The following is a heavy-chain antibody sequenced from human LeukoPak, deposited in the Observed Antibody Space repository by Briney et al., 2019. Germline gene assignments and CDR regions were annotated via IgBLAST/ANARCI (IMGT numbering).Heavy chain of an antibody. D-gene: IGHD3-3*01. CDR2: INHSGST. CDR3: ARGRGGTIFGVVIYCYYGMDV. V-gene: IGHV4-34*01. Sequence: SETLSLTCAVYGGSFSGYYWSWIRQPPGKGLEWIGEINHSGSTNYNPSLKSRVTISVDTSKNQFSLKLSSVTAADTAVYYCARGRGGTIFGVVIYCYYGMDVWGQGTTVTVSS. CDR1: GGSFSGYY. J-gene: IGHJ6*02.